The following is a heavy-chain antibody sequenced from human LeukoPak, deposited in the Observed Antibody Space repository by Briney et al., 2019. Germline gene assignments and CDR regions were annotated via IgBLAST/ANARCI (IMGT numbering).Heavy chain of an antibody. D-gene: IGHD2-15*01. CDR2: ISSSGSAI. J-gene: IGHJ4*02. CDR3: VRVKGSYFDY. V-gene: IGHV3-48*01. Sequence: QSGGSLRLSCAASGFPLSSYSINWVRQAPGKGLEWVSYISSSGSAIYYVDSVKGRFTVSRDNAKNSLFLQMNSPRAEDTAAYYCVRVKGSYFDYWGQGALVTVSS. CDR1: GFPLSSYS.